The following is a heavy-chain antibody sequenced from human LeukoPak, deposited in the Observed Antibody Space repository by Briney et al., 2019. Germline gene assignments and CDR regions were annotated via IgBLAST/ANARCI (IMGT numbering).Heavy chain of an antibody. CDR2: ISEGSRTI. D-gene: IGHD1-26*01. CDR1: GFTFSSYA. V-gene: IGHV3-48*04. J-gene: IGHJ4*02. Sequence: GGSLRLSCAASGFTFSSYAMSWVRQAPGKGLEWLSYISEGSRTIYYADSVKGRFTISRDNTQNSLYLQMSSLRAEDTAVYYCARGRAWELLGVDYWGQGTLSPSPQ. CDR3: ARGRAWELLGVDY.